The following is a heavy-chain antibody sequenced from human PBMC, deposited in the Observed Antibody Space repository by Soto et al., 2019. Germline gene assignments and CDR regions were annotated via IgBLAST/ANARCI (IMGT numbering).Heavy chain of an antibody. Sequence: QVQLQESGPGLVKPSETLSLTCTVSGGSISSYYWSWIRQPPGKGLEWIGYIYYSGSTNYNPSLKSRVTISVDTSKNQFSLKLSSVTAADTAVYYCARDLSVHSRSYGMDVWGQGTTVTVSS. D-gene: IGHD6-13*01. CDR2: IYYSGST. CDR3: ARDLSVHSRSYGMDV. V-gene: IGHV4-59*01. J-gene: IGHJ6*02. CDR1: GGSISSYY.